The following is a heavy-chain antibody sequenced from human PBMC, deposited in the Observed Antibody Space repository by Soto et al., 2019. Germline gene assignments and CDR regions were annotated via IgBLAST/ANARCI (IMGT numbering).Heavy chain of an antibody. D-gene: IGHD2-2*02. Sequence: EVQLLESGGGLVQPGGSLRLSCAASGFTFSSYAMSWVRQAPGKGLEWVSVISGSGGSTYYADSVKGRFTISRDNSKNTLYLQMNSLRAEDTAVYYCAKSYHYYYYGMDVWGQGATVTVSS. CDR2: ISGSGGST. J-gene: IGHJ6*02. CDR1: GFTFSSYA. V-gene: IGHV3-23*01. CDR3: AKSYHYYYYGMDV.